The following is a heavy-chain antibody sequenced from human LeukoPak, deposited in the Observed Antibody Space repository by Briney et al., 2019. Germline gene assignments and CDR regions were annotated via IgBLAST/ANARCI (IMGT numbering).Heavy chain of an antibody. CDR2: IYSGGST. V-gene: IGHV3-53*01. Sequence: GGSLRLSCAASGFTFSTYAMSWVRQAPGKGLEWVSVIYSGGSTYYADSVKGRFTISRDNSKNTLYLQMNSLRAEDTAVYYCARVLGYSSAPDAFDIWGQGTMVTVSS. CDR3: ARVLGYSSAPDAFDI. J-gene: IGHJ3*02. CDR1: GFTFSTYA. D-gene: IGHD6-19*01.